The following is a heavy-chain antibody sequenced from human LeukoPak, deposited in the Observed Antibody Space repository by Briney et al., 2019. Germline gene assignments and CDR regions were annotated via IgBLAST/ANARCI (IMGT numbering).Heavy chain of an antibody. CDR2: ISDSGYRT. V-gene: IGHV3-23*01. J-gene: IGHJ4*02. D-gene: IGHD5-12*01. CDR3: VKGGVATIFDY. CDR1: GFTFSNYA. Sequence: PGGSLRLSCAAPGFTFSNYAMSSVPQAPGKGLGWDSGISDSGYRTYYAESVKRRYTISRDNSKIYVYVQINSLRADGTVLCYCVKGGVATIFDYWGQGTLVTVS.